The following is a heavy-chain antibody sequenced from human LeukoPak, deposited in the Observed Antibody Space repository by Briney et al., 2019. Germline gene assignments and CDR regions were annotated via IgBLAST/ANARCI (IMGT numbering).Heavy chain of an antibody. CDR2: INHSGST. CDR3: ARGALGGYCSSTSCPAFGY. J-gene: IGHJ4*02. CDR1: GGSFSGYY. Sequence: SETLSLTCAVYGGSFSGYYWSWIRQPPGKGLEWIGEINHSGSTNHNPSLKSRVTISVDTSKNQFSLKLSSVTAADTAVYYCARGALGGYCSSTSCPAFGYWGQGTLVTVSS. D-gene: IGHD2-2*01. V-gene: IGHV4-34*01.